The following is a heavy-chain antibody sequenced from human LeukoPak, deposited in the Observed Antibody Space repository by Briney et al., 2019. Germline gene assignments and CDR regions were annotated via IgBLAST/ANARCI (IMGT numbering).Heavy chain of an antibody. CDR2: ISSSSSYI. V-gene: IGHV3-21*01. Sequence: GGSLRLSCVASGFTFSAYGMTWIRQAPGKGLEWVSSISSSSSYIYYADSVKGRFTISGDNAKNSLYLQMNSLRAEDTAVYYCARDCSSTSCYRTFDYWGQGTLVTVSS. CDR1: GFTFSAYG. CDR3: ARDCSSTSCYRTFDY. J-gene: IGHJ4*02. D-gene: IGHD2-2*02.